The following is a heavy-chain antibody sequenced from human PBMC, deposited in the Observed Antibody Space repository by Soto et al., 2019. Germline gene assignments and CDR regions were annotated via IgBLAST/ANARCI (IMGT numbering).Heavy chain of an antibody. CDR3: ARGSRYSSSWPFDY. D-gene: IGHD6-13*01. V-gene: IGHV3-30-3*01. Sequence: HPGGSLRPSGAACGFTVSRYDMHGEGQAPCKRLEWVAVISYDGSNKYYAASVKGRFTISRDNSKTTLYLQMNSLRAEDTAVYYCARGSRYSSSWPFDYWGQGTLVTVSS. J-gene: IGHJ4*02. CDR2: ISYDGSNK. CDR1: GFTVSRYD.